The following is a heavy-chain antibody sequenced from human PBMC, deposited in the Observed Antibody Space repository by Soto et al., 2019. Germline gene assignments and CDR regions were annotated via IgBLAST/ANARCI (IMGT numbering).Heavy chain of an antibody. J-gene: IGHJ3*02. D-gene: IGHD6-19*01. CDR2: ISSSGSTI. CDR1: GFTFSDYY. CDR3: ARKQWLVGGDAFDI. Sequence: GGSLRLSCAASGFTFSDYYMSWIRQAPGKGLEWVSYISSSGSTIYYADSVKGRFTVSRDNAKNSLYLQMNSLRAEDTAVYYCARKQWLVGGDAFDIWGQGTMVTVSS. V-gene: IGHV3-11*01.